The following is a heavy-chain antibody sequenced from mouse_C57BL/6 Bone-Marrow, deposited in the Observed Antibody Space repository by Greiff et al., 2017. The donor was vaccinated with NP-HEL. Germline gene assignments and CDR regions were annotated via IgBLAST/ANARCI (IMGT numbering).Heavy chain of an antibody. D-gene: IGHD2-4*01. Sequence: QVQLKESGAELVRPGTSVKMSCKASGYTFTNYWIGWAKQRPGHGLEWIGDIYPGGGYTNYNEKFKGKATLTADKSSSTAYMQFSSLTSEDSAIYYCARHEEGNYDKGFAYWGQGTLVTVSA. CDR1: GYTFTNYW. V-gene: IGHV1-63*01. CDR3: ARHEEGNYDKGFAY. J-gene: IGHJ3*01. CDR2: IYPGGGYT.